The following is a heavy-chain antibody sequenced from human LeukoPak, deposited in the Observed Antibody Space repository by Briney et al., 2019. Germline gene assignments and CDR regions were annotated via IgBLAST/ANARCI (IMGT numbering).Heavy chain of an antibody. CDR3: AREILGGFNPGAY. Sequence: SQTLSLTCTVSLDSTTSNFWSWVRQPPGKGLEWIGEIHRSGSPNYNPSLQSRVNISIDRSRNQIGVELSSVTAADTAVYYCAREILGGFNPGAYWGQGTLVTVSS. CDR1: LDSTTSNF. D-gene: IGHD1-14*01. J-gene: IGHJ4*02. CDR2: IHRSGSP. V-gene: IGHV4/OR15-8*03.